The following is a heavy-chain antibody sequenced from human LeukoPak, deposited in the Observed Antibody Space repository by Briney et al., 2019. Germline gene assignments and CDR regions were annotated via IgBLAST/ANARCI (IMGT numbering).Heavy chain of an antibody. Sequence: GGSLRLSCVASGFTFSSYWMSWVRQAPGKGLEWVANIKQDGSEKYYVDSVKGRFTISRDNAKNSLYLQMNSLRAEDTAVYYCARYCSGGSCYDWGQGTLVTVSS. V-gene: IGHV3-7*01. CDR2: IKQDGSEK. D-gene: IGHD2-15*01. CDR1: GFTFSSYW. J-gene: IGHJ4*02. CDR3: ARYCSGGSCYD.